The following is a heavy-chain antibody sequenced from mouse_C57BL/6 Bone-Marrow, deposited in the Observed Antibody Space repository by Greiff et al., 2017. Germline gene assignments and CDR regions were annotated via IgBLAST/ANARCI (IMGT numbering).Heavy chain of an antibody. CDR1: GFSINSDCY. CDR3: ASSCSRDYYAMDY. J-gene: IGHJ4*01. CDR2: TFYSGIT. Sequence: EVQLQQSGPSLVRPSQTLSLTCTVTGFSINSDCYWIWIRQFPGNKLEYIGYTFYSGITYYNPSLESRTYITRDTSKNQFSLKLSSVTTEDTATYYCASSCSRDYYAMDYWGQGTSVTVSS. V-gene: IGHV3-3*01.